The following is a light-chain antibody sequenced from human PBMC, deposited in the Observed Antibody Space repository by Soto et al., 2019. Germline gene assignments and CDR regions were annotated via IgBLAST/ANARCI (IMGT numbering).Light chain of an antibody. J-gene: IGLJ2*01. Sequence: QSVLTQPASVSGSPGQSITISCTGTGSDVGGYNYVSWYQHHPGKAPKLMIYGVSNRPSGVSNRFSGSKSGNTASLTISGLQAEDEADYYCSSYTSSSTPHVVFGGGTKVTVL. V-gene: IGLV2-14*01. CDR3: SSYTSSSTPHVV. CDR1: GSDVGGYNY. CDR2: GVS.